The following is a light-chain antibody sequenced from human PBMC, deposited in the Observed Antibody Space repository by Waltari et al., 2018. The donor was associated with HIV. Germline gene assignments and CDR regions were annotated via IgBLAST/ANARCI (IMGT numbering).Light chain of an antibody. CDR1: KLVSKF. Sequence: SSELTQDPAVSVALGQTVRITCSGDKLVSKFVSWYQQKPGQSPVLVIYQDSKRPSGIPERFSGSNSGNTATLTISGTQAMDEADYYCQAWDSGTAVFGGGTKLTVL. V-gene: IGLV3-1*01. CDR2: QDS. J-gene: IGLJ2*01. CDR3: QAWDSGTAV.